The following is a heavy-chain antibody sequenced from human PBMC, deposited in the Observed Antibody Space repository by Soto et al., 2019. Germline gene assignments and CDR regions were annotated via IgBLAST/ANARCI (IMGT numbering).Heavy chain of an antibody. CDR3: ARGGIAEAIDWAFDI. CDR2: IWYDGSNK. D-gene: IGHD6-19*01. V-gene: IGHV3-33*01. J-gene: IGHJ3*02. CDR1: GFTFSSYG. Sequence: GGSLRLSCAASGFTFSSYGMHWVRQAPGKGLEWVAVIWYDGSNKYYAGSVKGRFTISRDNSKNTLYLQMNSLRAEDTAVYYCARGGIAEAIDWAFDIWGQGTMVTVSS.